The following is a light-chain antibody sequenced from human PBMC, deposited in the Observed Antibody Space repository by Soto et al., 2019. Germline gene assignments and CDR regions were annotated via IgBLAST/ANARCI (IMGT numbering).Light chain of an antibody. J-gene: IGKJ5*01. CDR2: GAS. Sequence: EIVMTQSPATLSVSPGERATLSCRASQSVSSDLAWYHQKPGQAPRLLIYGASTRATGIPARFSGSGSGTDFTLTISRLEPEDFAVYYCQQRSNWPPPITFGQGTRLEIK. CDR3: QQRSNWPPPIT. CDR1: QSVSSD. V-gene: IGKV3-11*01.